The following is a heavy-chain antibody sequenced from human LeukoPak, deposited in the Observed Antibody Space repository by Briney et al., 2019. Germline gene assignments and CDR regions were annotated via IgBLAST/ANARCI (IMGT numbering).Heavy chain of an antibody. D-gene: IGHD6-13*01. CDR1: GGSISSSSYY. V-gene: IGHV4-39*07. CDR2: IYYSGST. Sequence: MSSETLSLTCTVSGGSISSSSYYWGWIRQPPGKGLEWIGSIYYSGSTYYNPSLKSRVTMSVDTSKNQFSLKLSSVTAADTAVYYCARDGSSSWDYFDYWGQGTLVTVSS. J-gene: IGHJ4*02. CDR3: ARDGSSSWDYFDY.